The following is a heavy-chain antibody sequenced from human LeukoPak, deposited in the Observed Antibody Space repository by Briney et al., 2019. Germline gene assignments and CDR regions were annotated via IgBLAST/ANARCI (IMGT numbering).Heavy chain of an antibody. J-gene: IGHJ3*02. V-gene: IGHV4-39*01. CDR2: IYYSGST. Sequence: SETLSLTCTVSGGSISSSSYYWGWIRQPPGKGLEWIGSIYYSGSTYYNPSLKSRVTISVDTSKNQFSLKLSSVTAADTAVYYCARVKVTTIGAFDIWGQGTMVTVSS. CDR3: ARVKVTTIGAFDI. CDR1: GGSISSSSYY. D-gene: IGHD5-12*01.